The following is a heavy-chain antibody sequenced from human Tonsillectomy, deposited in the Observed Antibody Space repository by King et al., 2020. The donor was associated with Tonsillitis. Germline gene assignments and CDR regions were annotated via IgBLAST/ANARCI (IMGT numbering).Heavy chain of an antibody. CDR2: IDPSDSYT. CDR1: GYSFTSYW. Sequence: QLVQSGAEVKKPGESLRISCKGSGYSFTSYWISWVRQMPGKGLEWMGRIDPSDSYTNYSPSFQGHVTISADKSISTAYLQWSSLKASDPAMYYCARRNYDILTGYHTHFDYWGQGPLVTVSS. V-gene: IGHV5-10-1*03. J-gene: IGHJ4*02. D-gene: IGHD3-9*01. CDR3: ARRNYDILTGYHTHFDY.